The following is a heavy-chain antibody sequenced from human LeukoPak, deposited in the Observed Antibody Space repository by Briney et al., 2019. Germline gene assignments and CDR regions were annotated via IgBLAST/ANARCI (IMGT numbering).Heavy chain of an antibody. CDR1: GFTFDDYA. CDR3: AKDATDWDAFDI. Sequence: SLRLSCAASGFTFDDYAMHWVRQAPGKGLEWVSGISWNSGSIGYADSVKGRFTISRDNAKNSLYLQMNSLRAEDTALYYCAKDATDWDAFDIWGQGTMVTVSS. V-gene: IGHV3-9*01. D-gene: IGHD2-21*01. CDR2: ISWNSGSI. J-gene: IGHJ3*02.